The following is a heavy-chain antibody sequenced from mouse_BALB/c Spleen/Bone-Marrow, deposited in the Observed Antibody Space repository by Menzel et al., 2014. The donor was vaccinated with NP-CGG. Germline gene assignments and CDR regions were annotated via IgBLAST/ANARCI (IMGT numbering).Heavy chain of an antibody. V-gene: IGHV14-3*02. CDR1: GYNIKDTY. CDR2: IDPANGNT. Sequence: VQLQQSGAELVKPGASVKLSCTASGYNIKDTYMHWVKQRPEQGLEWIGRIDPANGNTKYDPKFQGKATITADTSSNPACLQLGSLTSEDTTIDYYARCSLPYDLDYWGQGTSLTVSS. CDR3: ARCSLPYDLDY. J-gene: IGHJ4*01.